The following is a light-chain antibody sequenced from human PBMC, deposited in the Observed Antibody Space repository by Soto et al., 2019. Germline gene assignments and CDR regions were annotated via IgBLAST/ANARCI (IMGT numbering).Light chain of an antibody. J-gene: IGKJ1*01. Sequence: DIQMTQSPSTLSASVGDRVTITCRASETIHSWLAWYQQKPGKAPNLLIFDASTLLSGVPSRFSGSGSGTDFTLTISSLQPEDFATYYCQQYNSYSFGQGTKVDIK. CDR3: QQYNSYS. CDR1: ETIHSW. CDR2: DAS. V-gene: IGKV1-5*01.